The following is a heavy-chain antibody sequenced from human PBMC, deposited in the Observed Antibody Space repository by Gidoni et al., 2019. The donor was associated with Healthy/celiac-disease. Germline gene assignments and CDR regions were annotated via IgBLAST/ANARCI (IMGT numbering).Heavy chain of an antibody. CDR1: RYTFTSYG. CDR2: ISAYNGNT. D-gene: IGHD3-9*01. Sequence: QVQLVQSVAEVKKPGTSVKVSCKTSRYTFTSYGLSWVRQAPGQGLEWMGWISAYNGNTNYAQQLKVRVTMTTDTFTSTVYTELRSLRSDDTAVYYCARDPIPRDVILTGYYNVIGVSYGMYVWGQGTTVTFSS. CDR3: ARDPIPRDVILTGYYNVIGVSYGMYV. V-gene: IGHV1-18*01. J-gene: IGHJ6*02.